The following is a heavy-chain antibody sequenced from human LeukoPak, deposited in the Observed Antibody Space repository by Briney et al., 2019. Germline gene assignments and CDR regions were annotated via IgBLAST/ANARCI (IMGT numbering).Heavy chain of an antibody. Sequence: PGGSLRLSCAASGFTLSSYEMNWVRLAPGKGLEWISYISRTGNSKYYADSVKGRFTISRDSTKNSLYLQMNSLRAEDTAVYYCARGPYSSNWYVDYWGQGTLVTVSA. J-gene: IGHJ4*02. CDR3: ARGPYSSNWYVDY. CDR2: ISRTGNSK. CDR1: GFTLSSYE. D-gene: IGHD6-13*01. V-gene: IGHV3-48*03.